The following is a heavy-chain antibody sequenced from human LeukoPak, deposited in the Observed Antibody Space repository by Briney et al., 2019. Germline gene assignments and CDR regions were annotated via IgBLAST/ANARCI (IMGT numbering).Heavy chain of an antibody. J-gene: IGHJ4*02. Sequence: ASVKVSCKASGYTFTSYGISWVRQAPGQGLEWMGWISAYNGNTNYAQKLQGRVTMTTNTSTSTAYMELRSLRSDDTAVYYCARDSAPRQQLGGGYWGQGTLVTVSS. CDR3: ARDSAPRQQLGGGY. V-gene: IGHV1-18*01. D-gene: IGHD6-13*01. CDR2: ISAYNGNT. CDR1: GYTFTSYG.